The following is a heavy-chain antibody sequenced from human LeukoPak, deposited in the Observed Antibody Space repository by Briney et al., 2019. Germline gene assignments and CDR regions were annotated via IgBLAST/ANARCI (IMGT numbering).Heavy chain of an antibody. J-gene: IGHJ6*02. V-gene: IGHV4-34*01. CDR3: ARGRYCSSTSCYTEGYYYYGMDV. CDR1: SGSISSYY. D-gene: IGHD2-2*02. Sequence: SETLSLTCTVSSGSISSYYWSWIRQPPGKGLEWIGEINHSGSTNYNPSLKSRVTISVDTSKNQFSLKLSSVTAADTAVYYCARGRYCSSTSCYTEGYYYYGMDVWGQGTTVTVSS. CDR2: INHSGST.